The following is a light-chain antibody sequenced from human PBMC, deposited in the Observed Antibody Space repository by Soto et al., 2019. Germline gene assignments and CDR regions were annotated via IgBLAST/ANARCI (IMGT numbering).Light chain of an antibody. J-gene: IGLJ2*01. CDR2: EVN. CDR1: SSDVGNYNL. Sequence: QSALTQPASVSGSPGQSITISCTGTSSDVGNYNLVSWYQQHPGNAPKLIIYEVNKRPSGVSNRFSGSKSGNTASLTTSGLQADDEADYHCCSFAGSSLVFGGGTKLTVL. CDR3: CSFAGSSLV. V-gene: IGLV2-23*02.